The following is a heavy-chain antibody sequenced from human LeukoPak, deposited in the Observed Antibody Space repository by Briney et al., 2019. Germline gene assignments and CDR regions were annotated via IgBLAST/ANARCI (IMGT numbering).Heavy chain of an antibody. D-gene: IGHD3-22*01. CDR2: FDPEDGET. Sequence: ASVKVSCKVSGYTLTELSMHWVRQAPGKGLEWMGGFDPEDGETIYAQKFQGRVTMTEGTSTDTAYMELSSLRSEDTAVYYCATDLRSSYYYDSSGYCHYWGQGTLVTVSS. CDR1: GYTLTELS. V-gene: IGHV1-24*01. J-gene: IGHJ4*02. CDR3: ATDLRSSYYYDSSGYCHY.